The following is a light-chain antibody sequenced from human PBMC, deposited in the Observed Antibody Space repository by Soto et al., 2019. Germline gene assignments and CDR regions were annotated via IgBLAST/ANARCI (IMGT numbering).Light chain of an antibody. J-gene: IGLJ1*01. V-gene: IGLV2-14*01. Sequence: QSVLTQPASVSGSPGQSITISCTGTSSDVGGYNYVSWYQQHPGKAPKLMIYEVSNRPSGVSDRFSGSKSGNTASLTISGLQAEDEADYYCSSHTSSNTRVFGTGTKLTVL. CDR1: SSDVGGYNY. CDR2: EVS. CDR3: SSHTSSNTRV.